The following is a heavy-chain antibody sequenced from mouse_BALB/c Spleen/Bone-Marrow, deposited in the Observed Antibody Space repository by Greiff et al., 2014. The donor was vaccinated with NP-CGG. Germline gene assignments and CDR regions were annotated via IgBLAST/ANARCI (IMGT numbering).Heavy chain of an antibody. Sequence: VQLQQSGAELVKPGASVKLSCKASGYTFTSYWMHWVKQRPGQGLEWIGEIDPSTGRTDYNKKFKSQATLTVDKSSSTAYMHHSSLTSEDSAVYYCARINGYDYWGQGTTLTVSS. CDR2: IDPSTGRT. CDR3: ARINGYDY. D-gene: IGHD2-2*01. V-gene: IGHV1S81*02. CDR1: GYTFTSYW. J-gene: IGHJ2*01.